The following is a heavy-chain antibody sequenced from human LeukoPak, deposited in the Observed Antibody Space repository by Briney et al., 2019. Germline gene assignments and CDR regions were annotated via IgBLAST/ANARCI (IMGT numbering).Heavy chain of an antibody. J-gene: IGHJ4*02. V-gene: IGHV4-34*01. CDR1: GGSFSGYY. CDR3: ARVTPIAVAGTRLAPYYFDY. CDR2: INHSGST. D-gene: IGHD6-19*01. Sequence: PSETLSLTCAVYGGSFSGYYWSWIRQPPGKGLEWIGEINHSGSTNYNPSLKSRVTISVDTSKNQFSLKLSSVTAADTAVYYCARVTPIAVAGTRLAPYYFDYWGQGTLVTVSS.